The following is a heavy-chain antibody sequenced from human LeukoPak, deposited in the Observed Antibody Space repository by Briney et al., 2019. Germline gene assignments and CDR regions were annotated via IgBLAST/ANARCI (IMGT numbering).Heavy chain of an antibody. CDR3: ARDGVPAAIGGWFDP. D-gene: IGHD2-2*01. Sequence: ASVKVSCGASGYTFISYGMSWVRQAPGQGLEWMGWISVYNGNTNYAQKLQGRVTMHTDTSTSTAYMELRSLRSDDTAVYYCARDGVPAAIGGWFDPWGQGTLVTVSS. CDR1: GYTFISYG. V-gene: IGHV1-18*01. J-gene: IGHJ5*02. CDR2: ISVYNGNT.